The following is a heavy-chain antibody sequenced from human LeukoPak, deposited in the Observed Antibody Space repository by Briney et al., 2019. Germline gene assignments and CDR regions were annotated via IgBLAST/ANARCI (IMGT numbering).Heavy chain of an antibody. CDR2: IYYSGST. Sequence: SETLSLTCTVSGGSISSSSYCWGWVRQPPGTGLEWVGSIYYSGSTYYNPSLKSRVTISVDTSKNQFSLKLSSVTAADTAVYYCATNTIFGVSWFDPWGQGTLVTVSS. J-gene: IGHJ5*02. V-gene: IGHV4-39*01. CDR3: ATNTIFGVSWFDP. D-gene: IGHD3-3*01. CDR1: GGSISSSSYC.